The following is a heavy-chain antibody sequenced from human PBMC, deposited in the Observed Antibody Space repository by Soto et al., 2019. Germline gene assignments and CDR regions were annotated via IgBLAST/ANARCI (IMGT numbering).Heavy chain of an antibody. CDR3: AKGRGGSGSLTPRVDF. J-gene: IGHJ4*02. V-gene: IGHV3-23*01. Sequence: EVQLLESGGGLVQPGGSRRLSCAASGFTFNNFAMTWFAQAQGKGLGWVSAISGGGDTTSYADSVKGRFTVSRDGSKNTLYLQMSSLRAEDTALYYCAKGRGGSGSLTPRVDFWGQGTLVTVSS. CDR2: ISGGGDTT. D-gene: IGHD3-10*01. CDR1: GFTFNNFA.